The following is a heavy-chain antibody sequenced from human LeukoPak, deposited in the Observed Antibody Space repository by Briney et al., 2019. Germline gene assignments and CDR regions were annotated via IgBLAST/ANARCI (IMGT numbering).Heavy chain of an antibody. Sequence: GGSLRLSCAAAGFPFSSYGMHWVRQAPGKGLEWVAVISYDGSNKYYADSVKGRFTISRDNSKNTLYLQMNSLRAEDTALYYCAKDGQWLTYYFDYWGQGTLVTVSS. V-gene: IGHV3-30*18. D-gene: IGHD6-19*01. CDR3: AKDGQWLTYYFDY. CDR1: GFPFSSYG. J-gene: IGHJ4*02. CDR2: ISYDGSNK.